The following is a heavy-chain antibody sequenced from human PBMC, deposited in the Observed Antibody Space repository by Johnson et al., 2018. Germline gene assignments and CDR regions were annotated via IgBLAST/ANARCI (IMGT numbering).Heavy chain of an antibody. CDR3: ARDLGGLYGDPKYYYYGMDV. CDR2: IYPSGST. V-gene: IGHV4-4*07. J-gene: IGHJ6*02. D-gene: IGHD4-17*01. Sequence: QVQLQESGPGLVKPSETLSLTCAVSGDSISSYYWSWIRQAPGKGLEWIGRIYPSGSTNYNPSLKSRVTMSVDTSKNQLSLRLTSVTAADTAVYYCARDLGGLYGDPKYYYYGMDVWGQGTTVTVSS. CDR1: GDSISSYY.